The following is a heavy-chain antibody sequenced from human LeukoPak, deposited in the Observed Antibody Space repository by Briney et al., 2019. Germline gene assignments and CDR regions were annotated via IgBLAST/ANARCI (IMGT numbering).Heavy chain of an antibody. D-gene: IGHD4-17*01. CDR1: GFTFSGSA. J-gene: IGHJ4*02. V-gene: IGHV3-23*01. CDR3: AKAIWGEYGVTDY. Sequence: GGSLRLSCAASGFTFSGSAMSWVRQAPGKGLEWVSAISGSGGSTYYADSVKGRFTISRDNSKNTLYLQMNSLRAEDTAVYYCAKAIWGEYGVTDYWGQGTLVTVSS. CDR2: ISGSGGST.